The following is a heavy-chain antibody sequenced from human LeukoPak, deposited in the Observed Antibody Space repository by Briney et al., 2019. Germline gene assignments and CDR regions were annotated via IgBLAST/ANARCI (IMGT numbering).Heavy chain of an antibody. V-gene: IGHV3-7*01. CDR3: ASAPGLGY. Sequence: PGGSLRLSCAASGFTFSSYWMSWVRQSPGKGLEWVANIKHDGGEKYYVDSVKGRFTISRDNAKNSLYLQMNSLRAEDTAIYHCASAPGLGYWGQGTLVTVSS. CDR1: GFTFSSYW. CDR2: IKHDGGEK. J-gene: IGHJ4*02. D-gene: IGHD3-16*01.